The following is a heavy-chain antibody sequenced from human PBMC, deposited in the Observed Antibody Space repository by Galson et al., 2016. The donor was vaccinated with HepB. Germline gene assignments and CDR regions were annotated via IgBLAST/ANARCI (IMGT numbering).Heavy chain of an antibody. D-gene: IGHD3-16*02. CDR3: SKDYVGGSYLLTQFDY. CDR2: LSGSGAHT. V-gene: IGHV3-23*01. CDR1: GFTFSRYA. Sequence: SLRLSCAASGFTFSRYAMTWVRQAPGKGLEWVSGLSGSGAHTYYADSVKGRFTISRDNSKNTLYLQMNSLRVEDTAVSYCSKDYVGGSYLLTQFDYWGQGTLFTVSS. J-gene: IGHJ4*02.